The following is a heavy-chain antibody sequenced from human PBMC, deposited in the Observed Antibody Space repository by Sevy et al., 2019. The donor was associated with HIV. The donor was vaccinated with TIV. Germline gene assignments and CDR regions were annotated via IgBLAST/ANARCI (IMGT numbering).Heavy chain of an antibody. J-gene: IGHJ4*02. V-gene: IGHV3-23*01. D-gene: IGHD6-13*01. CDR1: GFTFSSYA. CDR3: AKDFKIRGPSSSSWYYFDY. CDR2: ISGSGGST. Sequence: GGSLRLSCAASGFTFSSYAMSWVRQAPGKGLEWVSAISGSGGSTYYADSVKGRLTISRDNSKNTLYLQMNSLRAEDTAVYYCAKDFKIRGPSSSSWYYFDYWGQGTLVTVSS.